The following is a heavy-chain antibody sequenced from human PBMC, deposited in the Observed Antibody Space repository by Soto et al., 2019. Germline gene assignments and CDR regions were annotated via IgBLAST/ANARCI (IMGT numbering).Heavy chain of an antibody. V-gene: IGHV3-64*02. D-gene: IGHD4-17*01. Sequence: EVQLVESGEGLVQPGGSLRLSCAASGFTFSNYAMHWVRQAPGKGLEYVSAISDNGFSTYYGDSVRGRFIISRDNSKNRLYLQMGSLRPEDMAVYYCARGPSTVATWLDYWGQGTLVTVSS. CDR1: GFTFSNYA. CDR2: ISDNGFST. J-gene: IGHJ4*02. CDR3: ARGPSTVATWLDY.